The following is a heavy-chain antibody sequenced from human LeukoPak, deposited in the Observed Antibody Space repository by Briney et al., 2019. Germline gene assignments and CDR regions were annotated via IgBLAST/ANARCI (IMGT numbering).Heavy chain of an antibody. CDR2: INHSGST. V-gene: IGHV4-34*01. J-gene: IGHJ5*02. CDR1: GGSFSGYY. Sequence: PSETLSLTCAVYGGSFSGYYWSWIRQPPGKGLEWIGEINHSGSTNYNPSLKSRVTISADTSKNQFPLKLSSVTAADTAVYYCARGRPFDPWGQGTLVTVSS. CDR3: ARGRPFDP.